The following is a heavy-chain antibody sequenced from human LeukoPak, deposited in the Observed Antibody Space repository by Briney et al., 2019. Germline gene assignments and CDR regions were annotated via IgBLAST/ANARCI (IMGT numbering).Heavy chain of an antibody. J-gene: IGHJ4*02. Sequence: SETRSLTCTVSGGSINSYYWTWIRQPAGKGLEWIGRIYTTGSTNYNPSLKSRVTMSLDTSKNQFSLKLSSVTAADTAVYYCASDRSFYDFWSGYFFAYWGQGTLVTVSS. CDR2: IYTTGST. CDR1: GGSINSYY. V-gene: IGHV4-4*07. D-gene: IGHD3-3*01. CDR3: ASDRSFYDFWSGYFFAY.